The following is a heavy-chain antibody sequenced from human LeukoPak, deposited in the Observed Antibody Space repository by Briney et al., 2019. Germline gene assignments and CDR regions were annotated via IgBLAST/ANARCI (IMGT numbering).Heavy chain of an antibody. V-gene: IGHV4-61*02. D-gene: IGHD3-10*01. CDR2: IYTSGST. CDR1: GGSISSGSYY. CDR3: ARVGPYGSGSYFGYYYYYMDV. J-gene: IGHJ6*03. Sequence: NPSETLSLTCTVSGGSISSGSYYWSWIRQPAGKGLEWIGRIYTSGSTNYNPSLKSRVTISVDTSKNQFSLRLSSVTAADTAVYYCARVGPYGSGSYFGYYYYYMDVWGKGTTVTVSS.